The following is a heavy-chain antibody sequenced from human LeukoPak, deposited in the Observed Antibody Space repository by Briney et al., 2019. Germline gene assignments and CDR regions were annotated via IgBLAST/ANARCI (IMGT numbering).Heavy chain of an antibody. V-gene: IGHV3-33*01. CDR2: IWYDGSNK. CDR3: AREGYYGSGSYYNEDYFDY. CDR1: GFTFSSYG. Sequence: PAGSLRLSCAASGFTFSSYGMHWVRQAPGKGLEWVAVIWYDGSNKYYADSVKGRFTISRDNSKNTLYLQMNSLRAEDTAVYYCAREGYYGSGSYYNEDYFDYWGQGTLVTVSS. D-gene: IGHD3-10*01. J-gene: IGHJ4*02.